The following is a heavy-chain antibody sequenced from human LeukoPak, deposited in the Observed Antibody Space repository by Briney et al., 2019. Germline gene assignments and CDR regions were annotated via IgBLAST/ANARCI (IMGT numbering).Heavy chain of an antibody. CDR3: ARDQLSGSGYYYV. Sequence: ASVKVSCKASGGTFSSYAISWVRQAPGQGLEWMGRIIPIFGTANYAQKFQGRVTMTTDTSTSTAYMELRSLRSDDTAVYYCARDQLSGSGYYYVWGQGTLVTVSS. D-gene: IGHD3-22*01. J-gene: IGHJ4*02. CDR2: IIPIFGTA. CDR1: GGTFSSYA. V-gene: IGHV1-69*05.